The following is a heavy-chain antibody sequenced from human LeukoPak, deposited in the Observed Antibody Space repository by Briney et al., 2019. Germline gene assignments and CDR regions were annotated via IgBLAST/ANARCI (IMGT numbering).Heavy chain of an antibody. V-gene: IGHV1-69*04. CDR3: ATDLFSGLPFDY. J-gene: IGHJ4*02. Sequence: SVKVSCKASGGTFSSYAISWVRQAPGQGLEWMGRIIPILGIANYAQKFQGRVTITADKSTSTAYMELSSLGSEDTAVYYCATDLFSGLPFDYWGQGTLVTVSS. CDR2: IIPILGIA. CDR1: GGTFSSYA. D-gene: IGHD4-11*01.